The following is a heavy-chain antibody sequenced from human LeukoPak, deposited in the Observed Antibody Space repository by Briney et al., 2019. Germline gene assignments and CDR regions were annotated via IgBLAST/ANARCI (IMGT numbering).Heavy chain of an antibody. CDR2: IYYSGST. D-gene: IGHD3-3*01. J-gene: IGHJ4*02. CDR1: GGSVSSGSYY. Sequence: SETLSLTCTVSGGSVSSGSYYWSWIRQPPGKGLEWIGYIYYSGSTNYNPSLKSRVTISVDTSKNQFSLKLSSVTAADTAVYYWAGGGGWYDFWSGYYGSDYWGQGTLVTVSS. V-gene: IGHV4-61*01. CDR3: AGGGGWYDFWSGYYGSDY.